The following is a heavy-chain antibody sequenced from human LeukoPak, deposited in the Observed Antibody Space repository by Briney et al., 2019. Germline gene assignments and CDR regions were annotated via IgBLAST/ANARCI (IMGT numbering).Heavy chain of an antibody. D-gene: IGHD1-26*01. CDR1: GGSISSSSYY. V-gene: IGHV4-39*01. Sequence: SETLSLTCTVSGGSISSSSYYWGWIRQPPWKGLEWIGSIYYSGSTYYNPSLKSRVTISVDTSKNQFSLKLSSVTAADTAVYYCARHSGSYYLHGYYYYGMDVWGQGTTVTVSS. CDR3: ARHSGSYYLHGYYYYGMDV. CDR2: IYYSGST. J-gene: IGHJ6*02.